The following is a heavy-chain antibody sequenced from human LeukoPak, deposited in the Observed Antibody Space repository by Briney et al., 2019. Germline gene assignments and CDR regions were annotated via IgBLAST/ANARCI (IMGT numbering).Heavy chain of an antibody. D-gene: IGHD5-24*01. Sequence: GGSLRLSCAASGFTFSSYGMHWVRRAPGKGLEWVAFIRYDGSNKYYADSVKGRFTISRDNSKNTLYLQMNSLRAEDTAVYYCAKDVEMATPTGYWGQGTLVTVSS. V-gene: IGHV3-30*02. CDR1: GFTFSSYG. J-gene: IGHJ4*02. CDR3: AKDVEMATPTGY. CDR2: IRYDGSNK.